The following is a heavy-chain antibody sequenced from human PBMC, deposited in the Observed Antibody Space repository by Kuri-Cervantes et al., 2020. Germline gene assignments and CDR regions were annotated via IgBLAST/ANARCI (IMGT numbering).Heavy chain of an antibody. D-gene: IGHD2-15*01. CDR3: AREGGRGGMDV. Sequence: GESLKISCAASGFTFSDYYMSWIRQAPGKGLEWVSYISSSGSTIYYADSVKGRFTISRDNSKNTLYLQMNSLRAEDTAVYYCAREGGRGGMDVWGQGTTVTVSS. J-gene: IGHJ6*02. CDR2: ISSSGSTI. V-gene: IGHV3-11*01. CDR1: GFTFSDYY.